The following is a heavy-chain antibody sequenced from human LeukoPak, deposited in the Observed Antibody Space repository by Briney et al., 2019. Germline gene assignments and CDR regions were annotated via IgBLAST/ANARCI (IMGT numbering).Heavy chain of an antibody. V-gene: IGHV3-23*01. J-gene: IGHJ4*02. D-gene: IGHD3-3*01. CDR1: GFTFSSYA. CDR3: AKRASITIFGVVTPRLRSWLSPIDY. CDR2: ISGSGGST. Sequence: GGSLRLSCAASGFTFSSYAMSWVRQAPGKGLEWVSAISGSGGSTYYADSVKGRFTISRDNSKNTLYLQMNSLRAEDMAVYYCAKRASITIFGVVTPRLRSWLSPIDYWGQGTLVTVSS.